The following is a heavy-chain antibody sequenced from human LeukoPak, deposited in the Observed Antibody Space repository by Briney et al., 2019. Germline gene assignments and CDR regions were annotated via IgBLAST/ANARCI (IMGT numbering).Heavy chain of an antibody. J-gene: IGHJ4*02. CDR2: ISYDGSNK. V-gene: IGHV3-30-3*02. CDR1: GFTFSSYA. Sequence: PGGSLRLSCAASGFTFSSYAMHWVRQAPGKGLEWVAVISYDGSNKYYADSVKGRFTISRDNSKNTLYLQMNSLRAEDTAVYYCAYTPRHVGRRGGAFDYWGQGTLVTVSS. D-gene: IGHD3-16*01. CDR3: AYTPRHVGRRGGAFDY.